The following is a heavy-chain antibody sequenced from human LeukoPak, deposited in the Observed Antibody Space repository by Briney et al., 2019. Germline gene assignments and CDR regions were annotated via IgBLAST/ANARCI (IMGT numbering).Heavy chain of an antibody. CDR1: GYTLTGYY. Sequence: GASVKVSCKASGYTLTGYYMHWVRQAPGQGLEWMGRINPNSGGTNYAQKFQGRVTMTRDTSISTAYMELSRLRSDDTAVYYCARTITMIVVDTDYWGQGTLVTVSS. J-gene: IGHJ4*02. CDR3: ARTITMIVVDTDY. CDR2: INPNSGGT. D-gene: IGHD3-22*01. V-gene: IGHV1-2*06.